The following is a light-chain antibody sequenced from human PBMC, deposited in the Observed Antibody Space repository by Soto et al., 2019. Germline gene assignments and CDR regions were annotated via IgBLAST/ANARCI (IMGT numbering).Light chain of an antibody. V-gene: IGLV2-14*01. J-gene: IGLJ3*02. Sequence: QSALTQPASVSGSPGQSITISCTGTSSDVGGSNHVSWYQQHPGKAPKLMIFDVSNRPSGVSNRFSGSKSGNTASLTISGLHAEDEDDYYCSSYASGSTIVVFGGGTKLTVL. CDR3: SSYASGSTIVV. CDR1: SSDVGGSNH. CDR2: DVS.